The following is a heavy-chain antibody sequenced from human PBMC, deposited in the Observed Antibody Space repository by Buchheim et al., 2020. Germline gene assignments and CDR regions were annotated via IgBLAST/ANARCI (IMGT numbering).Heavy chain of an antibody. V-gene: IGHV3-33*01. D-gene: IGHD3-3*01. Sequence: QVQLVESGGGVVQPGRSLRLSCAASGFTFSSYGMHWVRQAPGKGLEWVAVIWYDGSNKYYADSVKGRFTISRDNSKNTLYLQMNSLRAENTAVYYCARDRPNYDFWSGDYYYYCMGVWGQGTT. CDR3: ARDRPNYDFWSGDYYYYCMGV. CDR1: GFTFSSYG. CDR2: IWYDGSNK. J-gene: IGHJ6*02.